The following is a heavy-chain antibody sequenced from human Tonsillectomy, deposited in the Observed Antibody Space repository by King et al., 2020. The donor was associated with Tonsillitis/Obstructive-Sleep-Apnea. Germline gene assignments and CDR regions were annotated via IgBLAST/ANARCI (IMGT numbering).Heavy chain of an antibody. CDR2: IKSKTDGGTT. CDR3: TKGVRGWYPLDAFDI. Sequence: VQLVESGGGLVKPGGSLRLSCAASGFTFSNAWMTWVRQAPGKGLEWVGRIKSKTDGGTTDYAAPVKGRFTISRDESKNTLYLQMNSLKTEDTAVYYCTKGVRGWYPLDAFDIWGQGTMVTVSS. V-gene: IGHV3-15*01. CDR1: GFTFSNAW. J-gene: IGHJ3*02. D-gene: IGHD6-19*01.